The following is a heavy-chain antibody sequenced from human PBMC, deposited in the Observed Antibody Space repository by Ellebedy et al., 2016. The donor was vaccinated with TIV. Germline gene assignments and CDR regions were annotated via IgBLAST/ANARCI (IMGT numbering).Heavy chain of an antibody. CDR2: ISGSGDYT. J-gene: IGHJ3*02. Sequence: GESLKISCAASGFTFSNYGMSWVRQAPGKGLKWVSGISGSGDYTYYADSVKGRFTISRDNSKNMVYLQMSSLSREDTAVYYCVKALTTMTKRRDAFDIWGQGTMVTVSS. V-gene: IGHV3-23*01. CDR1: GFTFSNYG. CDR3: VKALTTMTKRRDAFDI. D-gene: IGHD4-17*01.